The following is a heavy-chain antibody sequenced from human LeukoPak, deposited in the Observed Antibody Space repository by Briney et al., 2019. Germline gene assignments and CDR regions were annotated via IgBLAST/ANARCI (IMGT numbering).Heavy chain of an antibody. CDR1: GYTFTSYA. CDR2: INAGNGNT. D-gene: IGHD3-22*01. J-gene: IGHJ3*02. CDR3: ARVAPRAVGSSGYYYAGDAFDI. Sequence: GASVKVSCKASGYTFTSYAMHWVRQAPGQRLEWMGWINAGNGNTKYSQKFQGRVTITRDTSASTAYMELSSLRSEDTAVYYCARVAPRAVGSSGYYYAGDAFDIWGQGTMVTVSS. V-gene: IGHV1-3*01.